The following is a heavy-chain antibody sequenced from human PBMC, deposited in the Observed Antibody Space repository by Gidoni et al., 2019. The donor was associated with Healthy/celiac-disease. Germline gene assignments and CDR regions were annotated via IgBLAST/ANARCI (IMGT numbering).Heavy chain of an antibody. Sequence: QVQLVESGGGVVQPGRSLRLSCAASGFTFSSYGMHWVRQAPGKGLEWVAVISYDGSNKYYADSVKGRFTISRDNSKNTLYLQMNSLRAEDTAVYYCAKDGGGNYVFDYWGQGTLVTVSS. CDR1: GFTFSSYG. CDR3: AKDGGGNYVFDY. CDR2: ISYDGSNK. J-gene: IGHJ4*02. D-gene: IGHD3-22*01. V-gene: IGHV3-30*18.